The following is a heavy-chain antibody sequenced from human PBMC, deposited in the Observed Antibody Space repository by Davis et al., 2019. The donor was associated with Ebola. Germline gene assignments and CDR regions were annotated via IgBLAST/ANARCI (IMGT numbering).Heavy chain of an antibody. D-gene: IGHD1-1*01. V-gene: IGHV3-73*01. Sequence: GESLKISCAASGFTFSGSAMHWVRQASGKGLEWVGRIRSKANSYATAYAASVKGRFTISRDNSKNTLYLQMNSLRAEDTAVYYCARATRGWFDPWGQGTLVTVSS. CDR1: GFTFSGSA. J-gene: IGHJ5*02. CDR2: IRSKANSYAT. CDR3: ARATRGWFDP.